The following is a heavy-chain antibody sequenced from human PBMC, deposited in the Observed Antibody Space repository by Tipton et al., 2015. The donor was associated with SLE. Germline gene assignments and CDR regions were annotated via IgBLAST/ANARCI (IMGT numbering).Heavy chain of an antibody. J-gene: IGHJ2*01. CDR1: GGSISDYL. Sequence: TLSLTCSVSGGSISDYLWSWIRQTPGKGLEWIGLINYSGNTNYNPSLKSRVAISVDTSKNHFSLNLSSVTAADTAVYYCAREYCTGGGCQLMYFDLWGRGTLVTVS. V-gene: IGHV4-59*01. CDR2: INYSGNT. CDR3: AREYCTGGGCQLMYFDL. D-gene: IGHD2-8*02.